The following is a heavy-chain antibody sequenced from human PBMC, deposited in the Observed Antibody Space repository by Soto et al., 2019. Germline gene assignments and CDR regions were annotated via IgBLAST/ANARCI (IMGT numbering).Heavy chain of an antibody. CDR1: GYSFTSYY. V-gene: IGHV1-46*01. Sequence: QVQLVQSGSEVKKPGASVKVSCKASGYSFTSYYLHWVRQAPGQGLEWMGIINPNSTSASYAQKFQGRVTMTRDTSTSTVYMELSTLRSEDTAVYYCARVSSSIVVVPDYGMDVWGQGTTVTVSS. CDR3: ARVSSSIVVVPDYGMDV. CDR2: INPNSTSA. J-gene: IGHJ6*02. D-gene: IGHD2-15*01.